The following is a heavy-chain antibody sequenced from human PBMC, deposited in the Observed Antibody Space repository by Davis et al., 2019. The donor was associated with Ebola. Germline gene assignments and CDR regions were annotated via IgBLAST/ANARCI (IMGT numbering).Heavy chain of an antibody. CDR1: GYSFTSYY. J-gene: IGHJ6*04. CDR3: ARDRSPREYYDMDV. V-gene: IGHV1-46*01. CDR2: IHPSGGST. Sequence: ASVKVSCKASGYSFTSYYMHWVRQAPGQGLEWMGFIHPSGGSTTYAQKFQGRLTMTRDTSTRTIFMELISLTSEDTAVYFCARDRSPREYYDMDVWGEGTTVTVSS. D-gene: IGHD3-10*01.